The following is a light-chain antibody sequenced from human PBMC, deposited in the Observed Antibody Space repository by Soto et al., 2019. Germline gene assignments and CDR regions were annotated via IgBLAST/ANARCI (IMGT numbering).Light chain of an antibody. J-gene: IGKJ1*01. Sequence: ETVLTQSPGTLSLSPGERATLFCRASQSVSSSYLAWYQQKPGQAPWLLIYGSSSRATGIPDRFSGSGSGTDFTLTISRLEPEDFAVYYCQQHGSSPPSWTFGQGTKVEIK. CDR2: GSS. CDR1: QSVSSSY. CDR3: QQHGSSPPSWT. V-gene: IGKV3-20*01.